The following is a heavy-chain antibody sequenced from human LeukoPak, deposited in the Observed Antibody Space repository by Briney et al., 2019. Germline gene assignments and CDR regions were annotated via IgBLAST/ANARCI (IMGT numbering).Heavy chain of an antibody. Sequence: PGRSLRLSCAASGLTLSSYGMHWVRQAPGKGLEWVAVISHDGSNKYYADSVKGRFTSSRDNAKNTLYLQMDSLSVEDTAVYYCAKLRGYYGSGQQITLDYWGQGTLVTVSS. CDR1: GLTLSSYG. V-gene: IGHV3-30*18. D-gene: IGHD3-10*01. CDR2: ISHDGSNK. CDR3: AKLRGYYGSGQQITLDY. J-gene: IGHJ4*02.